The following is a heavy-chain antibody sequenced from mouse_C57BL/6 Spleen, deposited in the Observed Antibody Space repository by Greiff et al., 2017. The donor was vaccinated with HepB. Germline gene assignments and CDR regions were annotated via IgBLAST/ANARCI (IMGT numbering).Heavy chain of an antibody. CDR2: IYPGDGDT. J-gene: IGHJ1*03. CDR3: ARGGGYSTPWYFDV. CDR1: GYAFSSSG. Sequence: QVQLQQSGPELVKPGASVKISCKASGYAFSSSGMNWVKQRPGKGLEWIGRIYPGDGDTNYNGKFKGKATLTADKSSSTAYMQLSSLTSEDSAVYFSARGGGYSTPWYFDVWGTGTTVTVSS. D-gene: IGHD2-3*01. V-gene: IGHV1-82*01.